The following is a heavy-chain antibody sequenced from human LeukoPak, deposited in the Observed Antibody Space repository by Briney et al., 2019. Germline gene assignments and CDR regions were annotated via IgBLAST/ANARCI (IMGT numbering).Heavy chain of an antibody. CDR2: IRYDGSNK. CDR3: AKDPPGIVGATSGYNWFDP. Sequence: PGGALRLSCAASVFTFSSYVMHWVRQTPGRGVGWGAFIRYDGSNKYYADPVKGRFNISRDNSKNTLYLQMNSMRAEDTAVYYCAKDPPGIVGATSGYNWFDPWGQGTLVTVS. V-gene: IGHV3-30*02. D-gene: IGHD1-26*01. CDR1: VFTFSSYV. J-gene: IGHJ5*02.